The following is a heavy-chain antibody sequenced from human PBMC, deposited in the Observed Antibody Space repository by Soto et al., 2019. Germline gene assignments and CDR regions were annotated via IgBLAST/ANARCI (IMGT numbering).Heavy chain of an antibody. J-gene: IGHJ6*02. Sequence: PGGSLRLSCAASGFTFSSYDMHWVRQATGKGLEWVSAIGTAGDTYYPGSVKGRFTISRENAKNSLYLQMNSLRAGDTAVYYCARGIAARPFNYYYGMDVWGQGTTVTVSS. D-gene: IGHD6-6*01. CDR1: GFTFSSYD. CDR3: ARGIAARPFNYYYGMDV. CDR2: IGTAGDT. V-gene: IGHV3-13*01.